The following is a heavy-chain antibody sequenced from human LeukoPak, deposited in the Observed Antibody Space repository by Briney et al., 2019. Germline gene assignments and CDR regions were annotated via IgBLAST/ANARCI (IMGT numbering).Heavy chain of an antibody. Sequence: GASVKVSCKASGGTFSSYAISWVRQAPGQGLEWMGGIIPIFGTANYAQKFQGRVTITADESTSTAYMELSSLRSEDTAVYYCARVLLGDYYMGVWGKGTTVTVSS. V-gene: IGHV1-69*01. CDR3: ARVLLGDYYMGV. CDR2: IIPIFGTA. J-gene: IGHJ6*03. CDR1: GGTFSSYA. D-gene: IGHD3-16*01.